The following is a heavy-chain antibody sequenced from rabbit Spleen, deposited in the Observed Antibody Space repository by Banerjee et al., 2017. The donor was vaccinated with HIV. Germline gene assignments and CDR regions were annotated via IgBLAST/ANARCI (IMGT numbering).Heavy chain of an antibody. CDR3: ARDLVGVIGWNFYL. V-gene: IGHV1S45*01. D-gene: IGHD2-1*01. Sequence: QEQLVESGGALVTPGGTLTLTCTASGFSFSGGYDMCWVRQAPGKGLEWIACIYTGNGKSYYASWAKGRFTISKTSSTTVTLRMTSLTAADRATYFCARDLVGVIGWNFYLWGPGTLVTVS. CDR2: IYTGNGKS. J-gene: IGHJ4*01. CDR1: GFSFSGGYD.